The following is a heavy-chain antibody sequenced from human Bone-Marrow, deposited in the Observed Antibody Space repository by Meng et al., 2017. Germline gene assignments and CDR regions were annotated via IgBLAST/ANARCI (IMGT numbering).Heavy chain of an antibody. CDR3: ATDPGRSLDTAMVRRGSGRIGDY. Sequence: GESLKISCAASGFTFRSYAMHWVRQSPGKGVEWVAVISYDGSNKYYAGPVKGRFTISRDNFNNTLYLQMNILRAEDTAVYYFATDPGRSLDTAMVRRGSGRIGDYWGLGTLVTVSS. CDR2: ISYDGSNK. J-gene: IGHJ4*02. D-gene: IGHD5-18*01. CDR1: GFTFRSYA. V-gene: IGHV3-30*01.